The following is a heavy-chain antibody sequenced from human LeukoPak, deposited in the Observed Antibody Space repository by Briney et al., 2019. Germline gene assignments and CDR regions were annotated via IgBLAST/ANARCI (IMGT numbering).Heavy chain of an antibody. J-gene: IGHJ4*02. D-gene: IGHD6-19*01. CDR2: IYYIGST. V-gene: IGHV4-39*01. CDR3: ARLSPGVAVAGKPMFDY. CDR1: GGSISSSRYY. Sequence: TASETLSLTCTVAGGSISSSRYYWGWLRQPRGNGLEWIGRIYYIGSTYYNPYLKSRVTISVDTSKNQFSRKLSSVTAADTAVYYCARLSPGVAVAGKPMFDYWGQGTLVTVSS.